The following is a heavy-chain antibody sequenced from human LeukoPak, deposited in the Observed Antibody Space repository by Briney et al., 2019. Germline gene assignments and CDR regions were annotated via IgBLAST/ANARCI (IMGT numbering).Heavy chain of an antibody. Sequence: GESLKVSCKGSGYSFSNYWIAWVRQMPGKGLEWMGIIYPGDPDTRYSPSLQGQVTISAGKSISTAYLQWSSLKASDTAMYYCARGEIGSGWYKFDYWGQGTLVTVSS. V-gene: IGHV5-51*01. D-gene: IGHD6-19*01. CDR2: IYPGDPDT. CDR3: ARGEIGSGWYKFDY. CDR1: GYSFSNYW. J-gene: IGHJ4*02.